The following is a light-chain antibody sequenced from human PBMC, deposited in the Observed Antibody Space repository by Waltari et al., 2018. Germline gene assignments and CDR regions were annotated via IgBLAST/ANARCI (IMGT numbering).Light chain of an antibody. CDR3: QQYDDLFT. CDR1: QDINNY. J-gene: IGKJ3*01. Sequence: DIQMTQSPSSLSASVGDRVTITCQASQDINNYLSWYQQKPGKAPKLLIYDASNFEIGVPARFSGSGSGTDFTFTISSLQPDDIATYYCQQYDDLFTFGPGTKVDIK. CDR2: DAS. V-gene: IGKV1-33*01.